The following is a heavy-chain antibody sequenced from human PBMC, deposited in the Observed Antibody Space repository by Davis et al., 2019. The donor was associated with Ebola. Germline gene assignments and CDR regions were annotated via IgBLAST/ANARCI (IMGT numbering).Heavy chain of an antibody. D-gene: IGHD1-26*01. Sequence: GESLKIPCAASGFTFSSYAMHWVRQAPGKGLEWVAVITYDGSNKYYADSVKGRFTISRDNSKNTLYLQLNSLRAEDTAVYYCARDGSYYDYGYNWFDPWGQGTLVTVSS. V-gene: IGHV3-30-3*01. CDR1: GFTFSSYA. CDR3: ARDGSYYDYGYNWFDP. J-gene: IGHJ5*02. CDR2: ITYDGSNK.